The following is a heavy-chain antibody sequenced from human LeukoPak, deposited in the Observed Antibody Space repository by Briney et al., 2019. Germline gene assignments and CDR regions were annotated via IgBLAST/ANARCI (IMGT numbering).Heavy chain of an antibody. J-gene: IGHJ4*02. D-gene: IGHD4-17*01. CDR2: ISAYNGNT. CDR3: ARGPTPLPYYFDY. CDR1: GYTFTSYA. Sequence: ASVKVSCKASGYTFTSYAITWVRQAPGQGLEWMGWISAYNGNTNYAQKLQGRVTMTTDTPTSTAYMELRSLRSDDTAMYYCARGPTPLPYYFDYWGQGTLVTVSS. V-gene: IGHV1-18*01.